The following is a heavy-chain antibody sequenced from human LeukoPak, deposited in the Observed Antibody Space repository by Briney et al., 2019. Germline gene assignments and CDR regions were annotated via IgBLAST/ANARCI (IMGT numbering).Heavy chain of an antibody. J-gene: IGHJ6*02. D-gene: IGHD3-3*01. CDR3: ARADLYYDFWSGSQTYGMDV. CDR1: GYTFTGYY. CDR2: INPNSGGT. V-gene: IGHV1-2*02. Sequence: ASVKVSCKASGYTFTGYYMHWVRQAPGQGLEWMGWINPNSGGTNYAQKFQGRVTMTRDTSISTAYMELSRLRSDDTAVYYCARADLYYDFWSGSQTYGMDVWCQGTTVTVSS.